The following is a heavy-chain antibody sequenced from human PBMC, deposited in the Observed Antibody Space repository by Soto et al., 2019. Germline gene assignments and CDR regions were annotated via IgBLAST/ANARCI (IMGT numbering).Heavy chain of an antibody. CDR1: GGTFSSYT. J-gene: IGHJ2*01. D-gene: IGHD3-22*01. V-gene: IGHV1-69*08. Sequence: QVQLVQSGAEVKKPGSSVKVSCKASGGTFSSYTISWVRQAPGQGLEWLGRITPILGIPNYAQKFQGRVTITADKATSGACMELSSFGSEDTAVYYCARDYYDSSGYYGWVWYFDHWGRGTLVTVSS. CDR2: ITPILGIP. CDR3: ARDYYDSSGYYGWVWYFDH.